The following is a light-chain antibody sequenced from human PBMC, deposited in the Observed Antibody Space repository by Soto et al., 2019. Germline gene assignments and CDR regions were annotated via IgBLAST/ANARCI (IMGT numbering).Light chain of an antibody. J-gene: IGKJ4*01. CDR3: KQYYSTLQLT. V-gene: IGKV4-1*01. CDR1: QSVLYSSNNKNY. Sequence: DFVMAQSPDSLAASLGERATINCKSSQSVLYSSNNKNYLAWYPQKPGQPPKLLIYWASTRESGVPDRFSGSGSGTDFTLTISSLQAEDVAVYYCKQYYSTLQLTFGGGTKVEIK. CDR2: WAS.